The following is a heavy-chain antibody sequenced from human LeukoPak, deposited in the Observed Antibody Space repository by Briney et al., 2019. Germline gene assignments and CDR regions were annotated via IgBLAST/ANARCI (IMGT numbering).Heavy chain of an antibody. CDR3: ARDHGGYETEYYFDY. Sequence: ASVNVSCKASGGTFSSYAISWVRQAPGQGLEWMGWISAYNGDTKYEQKLQGRVTLTTDASTSTAYMEQRSLRSDDTAVYYCARDHGGYETEYYFDYWGQGTLVTVSS. V-gene: IGHV1-18*01. CDR2: ISAYNGDT. CDR1: GGTFSSYA. J-gene: IGHJ4*02. D-gene: IGHD5-12*01.